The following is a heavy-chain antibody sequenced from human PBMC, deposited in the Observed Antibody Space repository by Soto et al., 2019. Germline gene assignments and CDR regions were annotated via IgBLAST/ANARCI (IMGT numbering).Heavy chain of an antibody. CDR3: ARRGCDSIFGSFDN. CDR2: MYSVERT. D-gene: IGHD2-21*02. Sequence: SETMSLTCAVAGGSIRNKCGCWSWVRKSPGKGLEWIGEMYSVERTIYNPSLKSRVTVSADESANRFSLRLNSVTAADTAVYYCARRGCDSIFGSFDNWGQGILVTVSS. V-gene: IGHV4-4*02. J-gene: IGHJ4*02. CDR1: GGSIRNKCG.